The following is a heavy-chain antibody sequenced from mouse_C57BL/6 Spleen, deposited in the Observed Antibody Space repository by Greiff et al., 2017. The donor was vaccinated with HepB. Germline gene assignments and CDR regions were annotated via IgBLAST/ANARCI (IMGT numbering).Heavy chain of an antibody. V-gene: IGHV1-47*01. CDR2: FHPYNDDT. J-gene: IGHJ4*01. CDR3: ARGNGPEDYYAMDY. Sequence: VKLMESGAELVKPGASVKMSCKASGYTFTTYPIEWMKQNHGKSLEWIGNFHPYNDDTKYNEKFKGKATLTVEKSSSTVYLELSRLTSDDSAVYYCARGNGPEDYYAMDYWGQGTSVTVSS. CDR1: GYTFTTYP.